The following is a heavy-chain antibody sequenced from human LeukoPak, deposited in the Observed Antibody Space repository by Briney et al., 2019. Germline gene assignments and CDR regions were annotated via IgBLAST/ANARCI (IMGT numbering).Heavy chain of an antibody. Sequence: GGSLRLSCGASGFNFSKYGLSWVRQAPRKGLEWVSAITGSGGSTFYADSVKGRFTISRDNSKNTLYLQMHSLRGGDTAVYYCARLVVVAATITSNWFDPWGQGTLVTVSS. V-gene: IGHV3-23*01. D-gene: IGHD2-15*01. CDR3: ARLVVVAATITSNWFDP. CDR1: GFNFSKYG. CDR2: ITGSGGST. J-gene: IGHJ5*02.